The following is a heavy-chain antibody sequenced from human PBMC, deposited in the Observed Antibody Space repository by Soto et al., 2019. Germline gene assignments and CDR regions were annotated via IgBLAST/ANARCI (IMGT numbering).Heavy chain of an antibody. D-gene: IGHD2-2*01. CDR3: AKSPNFYCSSYHCYKYYFDY. V-gene: IGHV3-30*18. CDR2: ISYDGSDK. J-gene: IGHJ4*02. Sequence: RLSCAASGFTFNTFGMHWVRQAPGKGLEWVAVISYDGSDKYYSDSVRGRFTISRDNSMNTLYLQMNSLRTEDTAVYYCAKSPNFYCSSYHCYKYYFDYWGQGTLVTVSS. CDR1: GFTFNTFG.